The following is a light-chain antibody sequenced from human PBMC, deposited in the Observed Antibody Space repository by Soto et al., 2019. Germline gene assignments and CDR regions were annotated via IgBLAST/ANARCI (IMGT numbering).Light chain of an antibody. CDR2: RNN. V-gene: IGLV1-47*01. CDR3: ATWDDDLSGWV. CDR1: SSNIGSNY. Sequence: QSVLTQPPSASGTPGQRVTISCSGSSSNIGSNYVYWYQHLPGTAPKLLIYRNNLRPSGVPDRFSGSKSGTSASLAISGLRSEDEADYYCATWDDDLSGWVFGGGTKLTVL. J-gene: IGLJ3*02.